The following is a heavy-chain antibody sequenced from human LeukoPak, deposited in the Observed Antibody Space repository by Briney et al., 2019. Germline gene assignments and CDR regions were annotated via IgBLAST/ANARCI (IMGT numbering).Heavy chain of an antibody. V-gene: IGHV4-61*02. CDR3: ARSRGGGRLGNYNWFAP. D-gene: IGHD3-10*01. CDR1: GGSISSGSYY. J-gene: IGHJ5*02. Sequence: SQTLSLTCTVSGGSISSGSYYWSWIRQPAGKGLEWIGRIYTSGSTNYNPSLKSRVTISVDTSKNQFSLKLSSVTAADTAVYYCARSRGGGRLGNYNWFAPGGKEPLVTFSS. CDR2: IYTSGST.